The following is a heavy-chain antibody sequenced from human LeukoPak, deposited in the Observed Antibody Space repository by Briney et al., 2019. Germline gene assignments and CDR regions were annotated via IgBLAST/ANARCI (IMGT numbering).Heavy chain of an antibody. D-gene: IGHD6-19*01. Sequence: GESLKISCKGSGYSFTTYWIAWVRQLPGKGLEWMGIIYPGDSNTRYSPSFQGQVTISADKSINTAYLQWSSLKTSDTATYYCARHPYTNGWFSFDPWGQGTLVTVSS. V-gene: IGHV5-51*01. CDR1: GYSFTTYW. CDR3: ARHPYTNGWFSFDP. J-gene: IGHJ5*02. CDR2: IYPGDSNT.